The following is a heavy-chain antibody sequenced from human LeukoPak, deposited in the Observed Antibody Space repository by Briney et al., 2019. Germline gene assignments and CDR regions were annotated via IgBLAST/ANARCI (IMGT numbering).Heavy chain of an antibody. J-gene: IGHJ4*02. D-gene: IGHD1-26*01. Sequence: SETLSLTCAVYGGSFSGYYWSWIRQPPGKGLEWIGEINHSGSTNYNPSLKSRVTISVDTSKNQFSLKLSSVIAADTAVYYCARGRTRYGGYVDYWGQGTLVTVSS. CDR2: INHSGST. CDR1: GGSFSGYY. V-gene: IGHV4-34*01. CDR3: ARGRTRYGGYVDY.